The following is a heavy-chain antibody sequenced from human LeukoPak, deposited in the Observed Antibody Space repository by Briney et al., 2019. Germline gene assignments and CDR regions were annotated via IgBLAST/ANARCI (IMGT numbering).Heavy chain of an antibody. CDR3: ARGPYSGRGYYYYYMDV. CDR1: GGTFSSYA. CDR2: TIPIFGTA. V-gene: IGHV1-69*13. D-gene: IGHD1-26*01. Sequence: SVKVSCKASGGTFSSYAISWVRQAPGQGLEWMGGTIPIFGTANYAQKFQGRVTITADESTSTAYMELSSLRSEDTAVYYCARGPYSGRGYYYYYMDVWGKGTTVTVSS. J-gene: IGHJ6*03.